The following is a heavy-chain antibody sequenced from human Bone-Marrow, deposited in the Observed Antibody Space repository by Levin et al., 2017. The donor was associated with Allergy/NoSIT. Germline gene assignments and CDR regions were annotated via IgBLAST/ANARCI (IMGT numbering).Heavy chain of an antibody. CDR1: GYTFTDYH. V-gene: IGHV1-46*01. Sequence: ASVKVSCKASGYTFTDYHLHWVRQVPGRGLEWMVGINPSGGSRSYAQKFGGRVTMTSDTSTSTVYMELSGLTSDDTATYFCARTKYSSSYDWFDAWGQGTLVSVSS. J-gene: IGHJ5*02. D-gene: IGHD4-11*01. CDR2: INPSGGSR. CDR3: ARTKYSSSYDWFDA.